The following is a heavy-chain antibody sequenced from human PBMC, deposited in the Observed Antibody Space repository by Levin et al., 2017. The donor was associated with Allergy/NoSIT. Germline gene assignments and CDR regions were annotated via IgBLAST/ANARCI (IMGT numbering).Heavy chain of an antibody. CDR1: GYTFTGYY. CDR3: ARDVIRPVAGPDDAFDI. CDR2: INPNSGGT. Sequence: ASVKVSCKASGYTFTGYYMHWVRQAPGQGLEWMGWINPNSGGTNYAQKFQGRVTMTRDTSISTAYMELSRLRSDDTAVYYCARDVIRPVAGPDDAFDIWGQGTMVTVSS. D-gene: IGHD6-19*01. J-gene: IGHJ3*02. V-gene: IGHV1-2*02.